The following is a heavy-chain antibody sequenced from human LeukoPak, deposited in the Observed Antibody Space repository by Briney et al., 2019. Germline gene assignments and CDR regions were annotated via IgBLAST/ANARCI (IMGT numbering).Heavy chain of an antibody. CDR1: GFTFVSHG. V-gene: IGHV3-30*03. CDR3: ARIATGGPLD. J-gene: IGHJ4*02. D-gene: IGHD2-8*02. CDR2: TSYDGSDK. Sequence: PGGSLRLSCAASGFTFVSHGMHWVRQAPGKGLEWVAVTSYDGSDKNYADSVKGRFTISRDNSKNTLYLQMNSLSVEDTAIYYCARIATGGPLDWGQGTLVIVSS.